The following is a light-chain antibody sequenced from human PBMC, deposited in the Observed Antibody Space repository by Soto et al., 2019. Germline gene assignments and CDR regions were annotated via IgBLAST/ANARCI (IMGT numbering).Light chain of an antibody. J-gene: IGLJ3*02. CDR1: SRDVGGYNY. V-gene: IGLV2-11*01. Sequence: QSALTQPRSVSGSPGQSVTISCSGTSRDVGGYNYVSWYQLHPGKAPKFMIYDVSKRPSGVPDRFSGSKCGNTASLTISGLKAEDEADYSCCSYAGSTTLVFGGGTKLPVL. CDR3: CSYAGSTTLV. CDR2: DVS.